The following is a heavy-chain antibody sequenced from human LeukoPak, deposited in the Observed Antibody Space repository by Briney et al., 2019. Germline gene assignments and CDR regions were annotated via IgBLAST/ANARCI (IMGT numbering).Heavy chain of an antibody. J-gene: IGHJ5*02. CDR2: IYYSGST. CDR3: AVCRDGYNLAFDP. Sequence: SETLSLTCAVYGGSFSSYYWSWIRQPPGKGLEWIGYIYYSGSTNYNPSLKSRVTISVDTSKNQFSLKLSSVTAADTAVYYCAVCRDGYNLAFDPWGQGTLVTVSS. CDR1: GGSFSSYY. V-gene: IGHV4-59*08. D-gene: IGHD5-12*01.